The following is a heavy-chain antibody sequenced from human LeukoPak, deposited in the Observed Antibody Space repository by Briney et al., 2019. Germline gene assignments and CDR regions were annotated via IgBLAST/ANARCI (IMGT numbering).Heavy chain of an antibody. D-gene: IGHD6-13*01. J-gene: IGHJ4*02. CDR1: GFTFTTYW. CDR2: INQDGTEK. CDR3: ARAFRIAPVDY. V-gene: IGHV3-7*01. Sequence: GGSLRLSCAASGFTFTTYWMTWVRQAPGKGLEWVANINQDGTEKYYVDSVKGRFTISRDNAKNSLYLQMNSLRAEDTAVYYCARAFRIAPVDYWGQGTLVTVSS.